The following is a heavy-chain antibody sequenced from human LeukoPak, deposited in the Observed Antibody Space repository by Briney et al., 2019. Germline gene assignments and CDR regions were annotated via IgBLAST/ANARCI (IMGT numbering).Heavy chain of an antibody. J-gene: IGHJ4*02. CDR2: MNPNSGNT. V-gene: IGHV1-8*03. CDR3: ARAEWELLAYFDY. Sequence: ASVKVSCKASGYTFTSYGISWVRQAPGQGLEWMGWMNPNSGNTGYAQKFQGRVTITRNTSISTAYMELSSLRSDDTAVYYCARAEWELLAYFDYWGQGTLVTVSS. CDR1: GYTFTSYG. D-gene: IGHD1-26*01.